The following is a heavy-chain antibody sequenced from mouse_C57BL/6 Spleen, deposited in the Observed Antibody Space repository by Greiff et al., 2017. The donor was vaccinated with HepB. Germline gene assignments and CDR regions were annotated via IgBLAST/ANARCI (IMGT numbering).Heavy chain of an antibody. CDR2: IHPSDSDT. D-gene: IGHD1-1*01. Sequence: QVQLKQPGAELVKPGASVKVSCKASGYTFTSYWMHWVKQRPGQGLEWIGRIHPSDSDTNYNQKFKGKATLTVDKSSSTAYMQLSSLTSEDSAVYYCAIGSGSSPYAMDYWGQGTSVTVSS. CDR1: GYTFTSYW. J-gene: IGHJ4*01. V-gene: IGHV1-74*01. CDR3: AIGSGSSPYAMDY.